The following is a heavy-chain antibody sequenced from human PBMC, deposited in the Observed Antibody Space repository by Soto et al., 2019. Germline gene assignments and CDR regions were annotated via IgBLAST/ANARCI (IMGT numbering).Heavy chain of an antibody. V-gene: IGHV4-59*01. CDR1: GGSISSYY. CDR3: ARDDSGSYSFRAFYI. Sequence: SETLSLTCTVSGGSISSYYWSWIRQPPGKGLEWIGYIYYSGSTNYNPSLKSRVTISVDTSKNQFSLKLSSVTAADTAVYYCARDDSGSYSFRAFYIWGQGTMVSVSS. CDR2: IYYSGST. D-gene: IGHD3-10*01. J-gene: IGHJ3*02.